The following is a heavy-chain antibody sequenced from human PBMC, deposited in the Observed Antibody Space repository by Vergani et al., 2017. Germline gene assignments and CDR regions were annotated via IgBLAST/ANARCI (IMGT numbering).Heavy chain of an antibody. CDR3: AKDQRGVIGCMDV. Sequence: DVQLLQSGGDLVQPAGSLKLSCVASGFTFSTHAMSWVRQTPGKGLEWVSTIKNVSGKSHYADFVKGRFAISRDNSKNTLYLQMNSLRAEDTAVYYCAKDQRGVIGCMDVWGQGTTVTVSS. CDR2: IKNVSGKS. D-gene: IGHD2-21*01. J-gene: IGHJ6*02. V-gene: IGHV3-23*01. CDR1: GFTFSTHA.